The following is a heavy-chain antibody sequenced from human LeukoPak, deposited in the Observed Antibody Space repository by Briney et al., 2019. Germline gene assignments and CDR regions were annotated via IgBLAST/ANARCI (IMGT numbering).Heavy chain of an antibody. CDR1: GGSISSSSYY. D-gene: IGHD6-19*01. Sequence: SETLSLTCTVSGGSISSSSYYWGWIRQPPGKGLEWIGSIYYSGSTYYNPSLKSRVTISVDTSKNQFSLKLSSVTAADTAVYYCARRFRGAVAGRRNWFDPWGRGTLVTVSS. V-gene: IGHV4-39*01. J-gene: IGHJ5*02. CDR3: ARRFRGAVAGRRNWFDP. CDR2: IYYSGST.